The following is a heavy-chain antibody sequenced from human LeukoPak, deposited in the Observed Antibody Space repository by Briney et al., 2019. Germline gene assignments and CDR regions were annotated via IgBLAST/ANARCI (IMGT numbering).Heavy chain of an antibody. CDR3: ARDTDDSSGYPYDY. Sequence: ASVKVSCKASGYTFTSYGISWVRQAPGQGLEWMGWISAYNGNANYAQKLQGRVTMTTDTSTSTAYMELRSLRSDDTAVYYCARDTDDSSGYPYDYWGQGTLVTVSS. J-gene: IGHJ4*02. V-gene: IGHV1-18*01. CDR2: ISAYNGNA. D-gene: IGHD3-22*01. CDR1: GYTFTSYG.